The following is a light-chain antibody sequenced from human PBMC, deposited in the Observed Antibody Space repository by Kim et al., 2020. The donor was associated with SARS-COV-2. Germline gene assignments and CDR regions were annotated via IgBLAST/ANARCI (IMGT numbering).Light chain of an antibody. Sequence: SVGDRFTITCRASQGISSYLAWYQQKPGKAPKLLIYAASTLQSGVPSRFSGSGSGTGFTLTISSLQPEDFATYYCQQLNSYPRFTFGPGTKVDIK. J-gene: IGKJ3*01. CDR3: QQLNSYPRFT. V-gene: IGKV1-9*01. CDR2: AAS. CDR1: QGISSY.